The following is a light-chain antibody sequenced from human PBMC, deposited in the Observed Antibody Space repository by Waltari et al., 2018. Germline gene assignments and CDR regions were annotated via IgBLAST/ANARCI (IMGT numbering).Light chain of an antibody. J-gene: IGLJ2*01. CDR1: SSDVGSSDY. CDR3: SSNAGINNFV. V-gene: IGLV2-8*01. CDR2: HVT. Sequence: QSALTQPPSASGSPGQTVTISCAGTSSDVGSSDYVSWYQKHPGQAPKLVIYHVTKPPSGVPERFSGSKSGNTASLTVAGLQAEDEAEYYCSSNAGINNFVFGGGTKLTVL.